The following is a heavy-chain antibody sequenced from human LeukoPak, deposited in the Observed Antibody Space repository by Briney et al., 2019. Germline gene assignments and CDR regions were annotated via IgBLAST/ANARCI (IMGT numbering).Heavy chain of an antibody. V-gene: IGHV4-59*01. CDR1: GGSISSYY. D-gene: IGHD2-2*01. Sequence: SETLSLTCTVSGGSISSYYWSWIRQPPGKGLEWIGYIYYSGSTNYNPSLKSRVTISVDTSKNQFSLKLSSVTAADTAVYYCARALGSSTSWPIWGQGTMVTVSS. CDR2: IYYSGST. J-gene: IGHJ3*02. CDR3: ARALGSSTSWPI.